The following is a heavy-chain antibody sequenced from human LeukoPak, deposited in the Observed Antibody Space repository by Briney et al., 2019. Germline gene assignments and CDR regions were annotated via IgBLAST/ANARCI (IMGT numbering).Heavy chain of an antibody. CDR3: AGRKLFDFWSGYYPMDDS. D-gene: IGHD3-3*01. J-gene: IGHJ4*02. CDR2: IIPIFGTL. V-gene: IGHV1-69*01. CDR1: GGTFGNYA. Sequence: GASVKVSCKASGGTFGNYAISWVRQAPGQGLEWMGGIIPIFGTLNYAQKFQGRVTITADESTSTVYMKLSSLKSEDTAVYYCAGRKLFDFWSGYYPMDDSWGQGTLVTVSS.